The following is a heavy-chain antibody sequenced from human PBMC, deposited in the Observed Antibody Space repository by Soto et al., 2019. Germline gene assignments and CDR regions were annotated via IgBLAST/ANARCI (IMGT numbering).Heavy chain of an antibody. V-gene: IGHV3-23*01. CDR2: INGKGSTT. J-gene: IGHJ5*01. CDR1: GFTFSSYA. D-gene: IGHD3-10*01. CDR3: AKFSRERSLRWFDS. Sequence: EVHLLESGGGLVQPGGSLRLSCAASGFTFSSYAMSWVRRAPGKGLERVSAINGKGSTTYYADSVKGRFTISRDIPKNTMYLQMNGLRADDTAVYYCAKFSRERSLRWFDSWGQGTLVTVSP.